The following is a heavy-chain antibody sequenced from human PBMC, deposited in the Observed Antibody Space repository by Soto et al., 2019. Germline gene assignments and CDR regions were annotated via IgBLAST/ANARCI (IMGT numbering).Heavy chain of an antibody. J-gene: IGHJ6*02. Sequence: GGSLRLSCAASGFTFSSYSMNWVRQAPGKGLEWVSYISSSSSTIYYADSVKGRFTISRDNAKNSLHLQMNSLRDEDTAVYYCARAKEGDYYYGMDVWGQGTTVTVSS. V-gene: IGHV3-48*02. CDR1: GFTFSSYS. CDR3: ARAKEGDYYYGMDV. CDR2: ISSSSSTI.